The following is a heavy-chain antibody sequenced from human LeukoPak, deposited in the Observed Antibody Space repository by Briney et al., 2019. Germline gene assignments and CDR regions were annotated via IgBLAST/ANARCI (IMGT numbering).Heavy chain of an antibody. J-gene: IGHJ4*02. CDR1: GYTFTSYG. Sequence: ASVKVSCKASGYTFTSYGISWVRQAPGQGLEWMGWISAYNGNTNYAQKLQGRVTMTTDTSTSTAYMELRSLRPDDTAVYYCARDLRTHCSGGSCYSGDYWGQGTLVTVSS. V-gene: IGHV1-18*01. CDR3: ARDLRTHCSGGSCYSGDY. D-gene: IGHD2-15*01. CDR2: ISAYNGNT.